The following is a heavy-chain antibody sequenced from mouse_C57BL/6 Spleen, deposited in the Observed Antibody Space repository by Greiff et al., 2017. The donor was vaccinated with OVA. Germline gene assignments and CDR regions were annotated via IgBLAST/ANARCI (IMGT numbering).Heavy chain of an antibody. J-gene: IGHJ4*01. CDR1: GYAFSSSW. V-gene: IGHV1-82*01. Sequence: QVQLQQSGPELVKPGASVKISCKASGYAFSSSWMNWVKQRPGKGLEWIGRIYPGDGDTNYNGKFKGKATLTADKSSSTAYMQLISLTSEDSAVYFCACITTVVNYAMDYWGQGTSVTVSS. CDR3: ACITTVVNYAMDY. D-gene: IGHD1-1*01. CDR2: IYPGDGDT.